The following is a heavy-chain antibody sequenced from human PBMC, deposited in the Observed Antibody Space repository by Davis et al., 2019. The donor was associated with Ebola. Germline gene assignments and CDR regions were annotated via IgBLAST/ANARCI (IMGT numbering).Heavy chain of an antibody. CDR1: GGSISSYY. CDR2: IYYSGSP. Sequence: SETLSLTCTVSGGSISSYYWNWIRQAPGKGLEWIGYIYYSGSPNYNRSLKSRVTISVDPSKNQFSLKLTSVTAADTAVYYCARGDYGGSQFDYWGQGTLVTVSS. J-gene: IGHJ4*02. D-gene: IGHD4-17*01. CDR3: ARGDYGGSQFDY. V-gene: IGHV4-59*01.